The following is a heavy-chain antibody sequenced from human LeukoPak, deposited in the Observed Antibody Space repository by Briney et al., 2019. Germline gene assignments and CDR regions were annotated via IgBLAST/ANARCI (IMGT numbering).Heavy chain of an antibody. D-gene: IGHD3-3*01. CDR3: AKAEWSGFLDY. CDR1: GFTFSSYA. CDR2: ISGSGGST. J-gene: IGHJ4*02. V-gene: IGHV3-23*01. Sequence: GGSLRLSCAASGFTFSSYAMSGVRQAPGKGLEWVSAISGSGGSTYYADSVKGRYTISRDNSKNTLYLQMNSLRAEDTAVYYCAKAEWSGFLDYWGQGTLVTVSS.